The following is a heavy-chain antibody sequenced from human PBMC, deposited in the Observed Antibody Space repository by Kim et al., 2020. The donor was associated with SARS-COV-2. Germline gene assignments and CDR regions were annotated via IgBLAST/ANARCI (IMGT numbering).Heavy chain of an antibody. J-gene: IGHJ4*02. Sequence: GSLRLSCAASGFTFSSYAMSWVRQAPGKGLEWVSAISGSGGSTYYADSVKGRFTISRDNSKNTLYLQMNSLRAEDTAVYYCAKGGDIVVVVAEWGQGTLVTVSS. D-gene: IGHD2-15*01. CDR3: AKGGDIVVVVAE. CDR2: ISGSGGST. CDR1: GFTFSSYA. V-gene: IGHV3-23*01.